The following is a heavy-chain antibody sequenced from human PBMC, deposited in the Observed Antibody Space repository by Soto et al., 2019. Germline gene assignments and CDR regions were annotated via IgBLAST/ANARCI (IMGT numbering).Heavy chain of an antibody. V-gene: IGHV3-48*02. CDR2: ISSSSNTI. CDR3: ARQYCSITSCYPPYYYALDV. D-gene: IGHD2-2*01. J-gene: IGHJ6*02. CDR1: GFTFSTYS. Sequence: LRLSCAASGFTFSTYSMNWVRQAPGKGLEWVSYISSSSNTIHYADSVKGRFTISRDNANNSLYLRMNSLRDEDTAVYYCARQYCSITSCYPPYYYALDVWGQGTTVTVSS.